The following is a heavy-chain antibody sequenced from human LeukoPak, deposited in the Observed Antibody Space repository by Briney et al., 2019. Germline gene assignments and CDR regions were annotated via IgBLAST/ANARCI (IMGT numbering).Heavy chain of an antibody. V-gene: IGHV4-59*01. CDR1: GGSISSYY. J-gene: IGHJ4*02. CDR2: IYYSGST. D-gene: IGHD5-18*01. Sequence: SETLSLTCTVSGGSISSYYWSGIRQPPGKGLEWIGYIYYSGSTNYNPSLKSRVTISVDTSKNQFSLKLSSVTAADTAVYYCARGKDTAIRYYFDYWGQGTLVTVSS. CDR3: ARGKDTAIRYYFDY.